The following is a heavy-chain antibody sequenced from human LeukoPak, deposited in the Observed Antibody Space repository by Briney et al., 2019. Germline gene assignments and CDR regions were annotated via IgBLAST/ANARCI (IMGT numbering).Heavy chain of an antibody. D-gene: IGHD2-2*01. CDR1: GFTFSSYW. J-gene: IGHJ4*02. V-gene: IGHV3-74*01. CDR2: INTDGSST. CDR3: ARDPSVYCRSSTCYGYFDY. Sequence: GGSLRLSCAASGFTFSSYWMHWVRQAPGKGLVWVSRINTDGSSTSYADSVKGRFTISRDNAKNTLFLQINSLRAEDTAVYYCARDPSVYCRSSTCYGYFDYWGQGTLVTVSS.